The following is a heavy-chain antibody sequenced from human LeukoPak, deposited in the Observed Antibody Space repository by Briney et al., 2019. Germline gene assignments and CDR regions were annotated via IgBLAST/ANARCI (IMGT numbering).Heavy chain of an antibody. CDR3: ATWGWFGELLLYMDV. J-gene: IGHJ6*03. Sequence: ASVKVSCKTSGYTFIGHYMHWVRQAPGHGLEWMGWFSPKTGGSHFAQKFRGRVAMTTDTSISTAYLELSSLRSDDTAVYYCATWGWFGELLLYMDVWGKGTTVTISS. D-gene: IGHD3-10*01. V-gene: IGHV1-2*02. CDR2: FSPKTGGS. CDR1: GYTFIGHY.